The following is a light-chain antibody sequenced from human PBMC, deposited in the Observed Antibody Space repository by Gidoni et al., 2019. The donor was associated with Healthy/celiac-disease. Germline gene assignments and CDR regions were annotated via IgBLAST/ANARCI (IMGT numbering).Light chain of an antibody. J-gene: IGKJ1*01. CDR2: KAS. Sequence: DIQMTPSPSTPSASVGDRVTITCRASQSISSWLAWYQQKPGKAPKLLIYKASSLESGVPSRFSGSGSGTEFTLTISSLQPDDFATYYCQQYNSYSRTFGQGTKVEIK. CDR1: QSISSW. V-gene: IGKV1-5*03. CDR3: QQYNSYSRT.